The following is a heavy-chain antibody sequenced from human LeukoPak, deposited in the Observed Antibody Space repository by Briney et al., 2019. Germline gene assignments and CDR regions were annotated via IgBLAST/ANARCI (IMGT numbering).Heavy chain of an antibody. V-gene: IGHV3-7*01. D-gene: IGHD1-1*01. Sequence: PGGSRRLSCAAYGLTFTNYWLTWVRQAPGKGLAWVANINQDGGTEYYVHSMKGRFNISRDNAKNLVYLQINSLRAEDTAVYFCARHTLWRFDYWGQGALVTVSS. CDR2: INQDGGTE. CDR3: ARHTLWRFDY. J-gene: IGHJ4*02. CDR1: GLTFTNYW.